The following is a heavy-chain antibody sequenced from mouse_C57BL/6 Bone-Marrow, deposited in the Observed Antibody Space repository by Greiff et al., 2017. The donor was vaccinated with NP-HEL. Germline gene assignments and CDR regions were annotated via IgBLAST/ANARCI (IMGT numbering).Heavy chain of an antibody. D-gene: IGHD4-1*01. CDR2: IDPETGGT. CDR1: GYTFTDYE. V-gene: IGHV1-15*01. CDR3: TRLGLAWYFDV. J-gene: IGHJ1*03. Sequence: QVHVKQSGAELVRPGASVTLSCKASGYTFTDYEMHWVKQTPVHGLEWIGAIDPETGGTAYNQKFKGKAILTADKSSSTAYMKLRSLTSEDSAVYYCTRLGLAWYFDVWGTGTTVTVSS.